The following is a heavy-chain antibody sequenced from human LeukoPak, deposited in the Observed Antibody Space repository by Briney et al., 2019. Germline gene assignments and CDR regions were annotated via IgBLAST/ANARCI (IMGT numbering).Heavy chain of an antibody. CDR2: INAGNGNT. J-gene: IGHJ4*02. Sequence: ASVKVSCKASGYTFTSYAMHWVRQAPGQRLEWMGWINAGNGNTKYSQKLQGRVTITRGTSASTAYMELSSLRSEDTAVYYCARGDHCSSTSCYGRYYFDYWGQGTLVTVSS. D-gene: IGHD2-2*01. CDR3: ARGDHCSSTSCYGRYYFDY. V-gene: IGHV1-3*01. CDR1: GYTFTSYA.